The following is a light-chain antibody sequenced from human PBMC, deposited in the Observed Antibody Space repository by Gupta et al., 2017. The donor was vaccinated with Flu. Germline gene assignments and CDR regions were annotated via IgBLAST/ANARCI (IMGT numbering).Light chain of an antibody. J-gene: IGKJ4*01. CDR1: ESFDSSF. V-gene: IGKV3-20*01. Sequence: EIVLTQSPGTLSLSPGERATLSCRASESFDSSFLAWYQHKPGQAPRLLIYGASSRAFGIPVRFSGSGSGTDFTLTISKLGPEDVAVYYCQQYGGSPRVAFGGGTTVEI. CDR3: QQYGGSPRVA. CDR2: GAS.